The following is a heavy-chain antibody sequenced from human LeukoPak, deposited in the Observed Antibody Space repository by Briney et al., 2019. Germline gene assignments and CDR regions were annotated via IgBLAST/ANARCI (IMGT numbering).Heavy chain of an antibody. D-gene: IGHD4-17*01. CDR2: IRSGGGGT. Sequence: PGGSLRLSCAASGFTFSNYAMIWVRQAPGRGLEWVSAIRSGGGGTLYADSVKRRVTISRDNSKTTLFLQMNNMRAEDTAVYYCARDPNGDYVGAFEMWGPGTKVTVS. V-gene: IGHV3-23*01. CDR3: ARDPNGDYVGAFEM. J-gene: IGHJ3*02. CDR1: GFTFSNYA.